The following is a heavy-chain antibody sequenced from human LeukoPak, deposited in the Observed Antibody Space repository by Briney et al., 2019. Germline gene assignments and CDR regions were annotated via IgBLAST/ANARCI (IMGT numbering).Heavy chain of an antibody. J-gene: IGHJ6*02. D-gene: IGHD2-15*01. CDR2: MNPNSGNT. Sequence: ASVKVSCKASGYTFTSYDINWVRQATGQGLEWMASMNPNSGNTGYAQKFQGRVTMTRNTSISTAYMELSSLRSEDTAVYYCARDIVVVVPYGMDVWGQGTTVTVSS. CDR3: ARDIVVVVPYGMDV. V-gene: IGHV1-8*01. CDR1: GYTFTSYD.